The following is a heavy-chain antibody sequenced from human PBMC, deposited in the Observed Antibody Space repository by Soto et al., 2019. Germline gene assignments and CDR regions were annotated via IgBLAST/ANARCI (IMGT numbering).Heavy chain of an antibody. D-gene: IGHD3-10*01. V-gene: IGHV4-39*01. J-gene: IGHJ6*03. CDR1: GDSISNNNFY. CDR2: IYYSGST. Sequence: PSETLSLTCTVSGDSISNNNFYWGWIRQPPGKGLEWIGTIYYSGSTYYNPSLKSRVTISVDTSNNQLSPKLSSVTAADTAVYYCARHYGYYSHYMDVWTKGTTVTVSS. CDR3: ARHYGYYSHYMDV.